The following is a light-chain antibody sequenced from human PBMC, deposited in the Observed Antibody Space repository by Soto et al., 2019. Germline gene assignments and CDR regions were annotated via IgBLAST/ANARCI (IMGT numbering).Light chain of an antibody. Sequence: QSVLTQPPSASGTPGQRVTISCSGSSSNIGSNTVNWYQQLPGTAPKLLIYSNNQRPSGVPDRFSGSKSGASASLAISGLQSEDEADYYCAAWDASLNGHWVFGGGTKLTVL. J-gene: IGLJ3*02. CDR1: SSNIGSNT. V-gene: IGLV1-44*01. CDR2: SNN. CDR3: AAWDASLNGHWV.